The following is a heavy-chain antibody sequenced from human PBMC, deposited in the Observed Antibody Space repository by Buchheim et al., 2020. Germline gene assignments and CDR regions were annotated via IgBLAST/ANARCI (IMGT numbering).Heavy chain of an antibody. J-gene: IGHJ4*02. V-gene: IGHV3-30*18. CDR1: GFTFSSYG. D-gene: IGHD3-3*01. CDR2: ISYDGSNK. Sequence: QVQLVESGGGVVQPGRSLRLSCAASGFTFSSYGMHWVRQAPGKGLEWVAVISYDGSNKYYADSVKGRFTISRDNSKNTLYLQMNSLRAEDTAVYYCAKETLRFYIDYWGQGTL. CDR3: AKETLRFYIDY.